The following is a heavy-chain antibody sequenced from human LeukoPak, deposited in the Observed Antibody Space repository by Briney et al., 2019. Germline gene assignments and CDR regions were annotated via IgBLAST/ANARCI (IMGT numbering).Heavy chain of an antibody. CDR1: GFTFSDFH. V-gene: IGHV3-11*01. CDR3: ACPYRSRFDY. Sequence: GGSLRLSCVVSGFTFSDFHMSWLRQAPGKGLEWISYITNSGSDIEYADSVKGRFTISWDNAKKSLYLEMNTLRAEDTAIYYCACPYRSRFDYWGQGTLVTVSS. CDR2: ITNSGSDI. J-gene: IGHJ4*02. D-gene: IGHD6-13*01.